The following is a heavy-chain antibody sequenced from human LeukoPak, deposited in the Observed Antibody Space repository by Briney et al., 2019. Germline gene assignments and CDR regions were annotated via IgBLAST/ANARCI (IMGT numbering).Heavy chain of an antibody. Sequence: TSETLSLTCAVYGGSFSGYHWSWIRQPPGKGLEWAGEISHSGSTNYNPSLKSRVTISLDTSKNQFSLNLTSVTAADTAVYYCTRTNSGFYYPSSYGMDVWGQGTTVTVSS. CDR1: GGSFSGYH. D-gene: IGHD1-26*01. CDR3: TRTNSGFYYPSSYGMDV. J-gene: IGHJ6*02. V-gene: IGHV4-34*01. CDR2: ISHSGST.